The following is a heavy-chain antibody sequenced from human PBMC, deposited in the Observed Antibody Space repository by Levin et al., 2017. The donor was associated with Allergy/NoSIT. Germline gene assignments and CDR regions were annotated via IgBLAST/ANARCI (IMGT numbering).Heavy chain of an antibody. V-gene: IGHV4-39*07. D-gene: IGHD4-17*01. CDR1: GGSISTTSYY. CDR2: IFYGGST. Sequence: SQTLSLTCTVSGGSISTTSYYWGWIRQPPGKGLEWIGSIFYGGSTYYNPSLKSRVTISLDTSKNHFSLKLTSVTAADTALYYCARGDYCDYWGHWFDPWGQGTLVTVSS. CDR3: ARGDYCDYWGHWFDP. J-gene: IGHJ5*02.